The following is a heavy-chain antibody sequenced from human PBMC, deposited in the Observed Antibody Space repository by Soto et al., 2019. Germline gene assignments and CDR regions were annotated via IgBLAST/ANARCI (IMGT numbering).Heavy chain of an antibody. Sequence: GVLRLSCAASGFTFSNAWMSWVRQAPGKGLEWVGRIKSKTDGGTTDYAAPVKGRFTISRNDSKNTLYLQMNSLKTEDTAVYYCTTHTKRRYYYYGMDVWGQGTTVTVSS. CDR1: GFTFSNAW. CDR2: IKSKTDGGTT. J-gene: IGHJ6*02. V-gene: IGHV3-15*01. CDR3: TTHTKRRYYYYGMDV.